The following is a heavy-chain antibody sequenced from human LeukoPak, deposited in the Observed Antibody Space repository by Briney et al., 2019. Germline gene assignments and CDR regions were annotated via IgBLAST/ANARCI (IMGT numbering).Heavy chain of an antibody. D-gene: IGHD6-13*01. J-gene: IGHJ4*02. V-gene: IGHV3-23*01. CDR1: GFTFSSYA. CDR3: ANDIAAAGTNYFDY. Sequence: PGGSLRLSCAASGFTFSSYAMSWVRQAPGKGLEWVSAISGSGGSTYYADSVKGRFTISRDNSKNTLYLQMNSLRAEDTAVYYCANDIAAAGTNYFDYWGQGTLVTVSS. CDR2: ISGSGGST.